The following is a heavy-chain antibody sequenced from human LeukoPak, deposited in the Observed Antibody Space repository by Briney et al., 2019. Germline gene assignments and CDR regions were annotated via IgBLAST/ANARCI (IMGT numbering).Heavy chain of an antibody. Sequence: GGSLRLSCAASGFTFSSHAMSWVRQAPGKGLEWVSAISGNGGSTYYADSVKGRFPISRDNSKNTLYLQMNSLRAEDTAVYYCAKEDTTTVTSDFDYWGQGTLVTVSS. CDR3: AKEDTTTVTSDFDY. CDR2: ISGNGGST. D-gene: IGHD4-11*01. CDR1: GFTFSSHA. J-gene: IGHJ4*02. V-gene: IGHV3-23*01.